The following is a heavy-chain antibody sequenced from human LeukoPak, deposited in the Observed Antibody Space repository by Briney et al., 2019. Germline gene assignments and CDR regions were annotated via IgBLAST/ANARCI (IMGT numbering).Heavy chain of an antibody. D-gene: IGHD6-19*01. CDR3: ARSYSSGWAGAFDI. CDR1: GYTFTSYA. CDR2: INTNTGNP. J-gene: IGHJ3*02. V-gene: IGHV7-4-1*02. Sequence: ASVKVSCKASGYTFTSYALNWVRQAPGQGLEWMGWINTNTGNPTYAQGFTGRFVFSLDTSVSTTYLQISSLKPEDTAVYYCARSYSSGWAGAFDIWGQGTMVTVSS.